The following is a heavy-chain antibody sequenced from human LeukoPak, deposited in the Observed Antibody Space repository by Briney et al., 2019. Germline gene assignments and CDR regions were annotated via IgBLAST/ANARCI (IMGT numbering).Heavy chain of an antibody. Sequence: GASVKVSCKASGYTFTSYGISWVRQAPGQGLEWMGWISAYNGNTNYAQKLQGRVTMTTDTSTSTAYMELRSLRSDDTAVYYCARDGRRYCSSTSCAPADYWGQGTLVTVSS. CDR2: ISAYNGNT. CDR3: ARDGRRYCSSTSCAPADY. J-gene: IGHJ4*02. D-gene: IGHD2-2*01. CDR1: GYTFTSYG. V-gene: IGHV1-18*01.